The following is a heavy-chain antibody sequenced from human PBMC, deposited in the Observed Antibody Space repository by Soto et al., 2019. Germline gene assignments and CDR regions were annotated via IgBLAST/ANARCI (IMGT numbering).Heavy chain of an antibody. V-gene: IGHV4-38-2*02. Sequence: SATLSLTRAVSGYSINSGYYFGWIRQSPWKGLYWIGSVFHIVSTYSTPSLNTLLTISLDTSKNQFSLDLNAVTAADTAVYYCVRDFGDLHDFWSGSDYWGQGIPVTVSS. J-gene: IGHJ4*02. D-gene: IGHD3-3*01. CDR1: GYSINSGYY. CDR3: VRDFGDLHDFWSGSDY. CDR2: VFHIVST.